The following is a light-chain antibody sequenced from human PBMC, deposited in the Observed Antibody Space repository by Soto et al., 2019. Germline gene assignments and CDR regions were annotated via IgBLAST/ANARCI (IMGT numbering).Light chain of an antibody. J-gene: IGLJ2*01. Sequence: QSVLTQPPSASGTPGQRVTISCSGSSSNIGSNAVNWYQQPPGTAPKLLIYSTNQRPSGVPDRFSGSKSGTSASLAISGLQCDDEADYYCAAWDDSLNGPVFGGGTKLTVL. CDR3: AAWDDSLNGPV. V-gene: IGLV1-44*01. CDR1: SSNIGSNA. CDR2: STN.